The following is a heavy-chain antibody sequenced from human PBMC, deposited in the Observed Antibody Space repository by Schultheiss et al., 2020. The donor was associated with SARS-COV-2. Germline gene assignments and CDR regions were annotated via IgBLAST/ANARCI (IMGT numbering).Heavy chain of an antibody. Sequence: SETLSLTCAVYGGSFSDYYWNWIRQHPRKGLEWIGYIYYSGSTNYNPSLKSRVTISVDTSKNQFSLKLRSVTDADTALYYCARASTETLALPDDYWGQGTLVTVSS. CDR3: ARASTETLALPDDY. V-gene: IGHV4-59*01. CDR1: GGSFSDYY. J-gene: IGHJ4*02. CDR2: IYYSGST. D-gene: IGHD4-17*01.